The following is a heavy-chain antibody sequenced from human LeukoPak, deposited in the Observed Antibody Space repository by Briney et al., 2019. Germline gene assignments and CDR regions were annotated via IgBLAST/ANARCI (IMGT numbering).Heavy chain of an antibody. CDR2: IYYSGST. V-gene: IGHV4-31*03. CDR3: ARVKGYCSGGSCPRAFNYYHYYMDV. Sequence: SQTLSLTCTVSGGSISSGGYYWSWIRQHPGKGLEWIGYIYYSGSTYYNPSLKSRVTISVDTSKNQFSLKLSSVTAADTAVYYCARVKGYCSGGSCPRAFNYYHYYMDVWGKGTTVTVSS. CDR1: GGSISSGGYY. J-gene: IGHJ6*03. D-gene: IGHD2-15*01.